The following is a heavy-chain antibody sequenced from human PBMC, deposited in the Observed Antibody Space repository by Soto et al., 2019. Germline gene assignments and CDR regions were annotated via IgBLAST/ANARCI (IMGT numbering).Heavy chain of an antibody. CDR1: GFTFSTYT. V-gene: IGHV3-30-3*01. D-gene: IGHD4-17*01. CDR2: ISYDGSHK. J-gene: IGHJ4*02. CDR3: ARAPAPDYGGVGDY. Sequence: QVQLVESGGCVVQPGRSLRLSCAASGFTFSTYTIHWVRQAPGKGLEWVAAISYDGSHKYYADSVKGRFTISRDNSKNTLYLQMNSLRAEDTAVYYCARAPAPDYGGVGDYWGQGTLVTVSS.